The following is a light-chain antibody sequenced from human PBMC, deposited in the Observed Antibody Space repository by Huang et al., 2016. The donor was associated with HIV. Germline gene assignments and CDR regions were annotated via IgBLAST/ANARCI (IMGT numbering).Light chain of an antibody. J-gene: IGKJ5*01. CDR2: GAS. CDR1: QSVSSAY. Sequence: EIVLTQSPGTLSLSPGERATLSCRASQSVSSAYLAWFQQKPGQAPRLLIYGASSSAAGIPDRFSGSGSVTDFSLTISRLEPEDFAVYFCQQYGSSPLITFGQGTRLEIK. CDR3: QQYGSSPLIT. V-gene: IGKV3-20*01.